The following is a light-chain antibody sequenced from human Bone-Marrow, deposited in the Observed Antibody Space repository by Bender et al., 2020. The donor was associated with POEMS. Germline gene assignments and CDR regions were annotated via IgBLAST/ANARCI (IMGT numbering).Light chain of an antibody. CDR1: SSDVGSYDL. J-gene: IGLJ1*01. CDR3: SSYTFTSIYV. Sequence: QSALTQPASVSGSPGQSITISCTGTSSDVGSYDLVSWYQQHPGKAPKLIISEVSNRPSGVSIRFSGSKSGNTASLTISGLQAEDEADYYCSSYTFTSIYVFGTGTKVTVL. V-gene: IGLV2-14*02. CDR2: EVS.